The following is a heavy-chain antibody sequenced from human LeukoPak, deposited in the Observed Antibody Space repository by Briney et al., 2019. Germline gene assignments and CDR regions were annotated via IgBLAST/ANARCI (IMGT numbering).Heavy chain of an antibody. CDR2: IIPILGIA. Sequence: ASLKISCKASGGTFSSYAISWVRQAPGQGLEWMGRIIPILGIANYAQKFQGRVTITADKSTSTAYMELSSLRSEDTAVYYCAREPGIVVVPAAPGLTGRGGPWAFDIWGQGTMVTVSS. CDR1: GGTFSSYA. J-gene: IGHJ3*02. D-gene: IGHD2-2*01. V-gene: IGHV1-69*04. CDR3: AREPGIVVVPAAPGLTGRGGPWAFDI.